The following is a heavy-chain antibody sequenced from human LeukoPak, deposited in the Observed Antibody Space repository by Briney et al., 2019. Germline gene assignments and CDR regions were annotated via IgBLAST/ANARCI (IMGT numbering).Heavy chain of an antibody. CDR2: IYASGST. V-gene: IGHV4-4*07. Sequence: PSETLSLTCTVSGGSISSNYWSWIRQPAGRGLEWLGRIYASGSTNYNPSLKSRVTMSVDTSRNQFSLKMNSVTAADTAVYYCARDYPPADYWGQGTLVTVSS. CDR1: GGSISSNY. CDR3: ARDYPPADY. J-gene: IGHJ4*02.